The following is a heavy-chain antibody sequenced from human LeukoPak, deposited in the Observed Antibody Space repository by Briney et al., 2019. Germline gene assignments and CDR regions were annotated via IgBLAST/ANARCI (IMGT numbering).Heavy chain of an antibody. Sequence: ASVKASCKASGGTFSSHAISWVRQAPGQGLEWMGGIIPIFGTANYAQKFQGRVTITTDESTSTAYMELSSLRSEDTAVYYCARYSYSSSWYHPFDYWGQGTLVTVSS. CDR1: GGTFSSHA. V-gene: IGHV1-69*05. CDR3: ARYSYSSSWYHPFDY. D-gene: IGHD6-13*01. J-gene: IGHJ4*02. CDR2: IIPIFGTA.